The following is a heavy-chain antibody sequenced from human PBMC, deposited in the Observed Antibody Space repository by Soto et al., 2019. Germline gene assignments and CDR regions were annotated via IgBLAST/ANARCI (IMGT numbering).Heavy chain of an antibody. D-gene: IGHD5-12*01. CDR1: GFTFSSYS. CDR2: ISSSSSTI. Sequence: PGGSLRLSCAASGFTFSSYSMKWVRQAPGKGLEWVSYISSSSSTIYYADSVKGRFTISRDNAKNSLYLQMNSLRDEDTAVYYCARLRTEYSGYAPSDFWGQGALVTVSS. V-gene: IGHV3-48*02. J-gene: IGHJ4*02. CDR3: ARLRTEYSGYAPSDF.